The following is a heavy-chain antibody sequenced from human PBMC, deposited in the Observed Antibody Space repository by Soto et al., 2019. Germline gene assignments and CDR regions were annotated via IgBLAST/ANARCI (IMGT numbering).Heavy chain of an antibody. CDR2: IYHSGST. CDR3: TRMYYYGSGPLNWFDP. CDR1: GGSISSGGYS. V-gene: IGHV4-30-2*01. D-gene: IGHD3-10*01. J-gene: IGHJ5*02. Sequence: SETLSLTCAASGGSISSGGYSWSWIRQPPGKGLEWIGYIYHSGSTYYNPSLKSRVTISVDRSKNQFSLKLSSVTAADTAVYYCTRMYYYGSGPLNWFDPWGQGTLVTVSS.